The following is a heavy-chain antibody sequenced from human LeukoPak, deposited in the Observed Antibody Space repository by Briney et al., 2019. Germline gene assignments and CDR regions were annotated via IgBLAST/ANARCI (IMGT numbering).Heavy chain of an antibody. CDR1: GFTFSSYS. CDR2: IISSSSYI. CDR3: AGADYDILTGYNAFDI. J-gene: IGHJ3*02. V-gene: IGHV3-21*01. D-gene: IGHD3-9*01. Sequence: GGSLRLSCAASGFTFSSYSMNWVRQAPGKGLEWVSSIISSSSYIYYADSVKGRFTISRDNAKNSLYLQMNSLRAEDTAVYYCAGADYDILTGYNAFDIWGQGTMVTVSS.